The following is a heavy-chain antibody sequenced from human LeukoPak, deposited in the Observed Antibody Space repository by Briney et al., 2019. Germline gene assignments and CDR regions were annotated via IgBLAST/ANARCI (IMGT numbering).Heavy chain of an antibody. J-gene: IGHJ4*02. CDR2: IYTSGST. CDR1: GGSISSYY. V-gene: IGHV4-4*07. CDR3: ARENSGGYREFDY. D-gene: IGHD1-26*01. Sequence: PSETLSLTCTVSGGSISSYYWSWIRQPAGKGLEWTGRIYTSGSTNYNASLKSRVSMSVDTSKNQFSLKLSSVTAADTAVFYCARENSGGYREFDYWGQGTLVTVSS.